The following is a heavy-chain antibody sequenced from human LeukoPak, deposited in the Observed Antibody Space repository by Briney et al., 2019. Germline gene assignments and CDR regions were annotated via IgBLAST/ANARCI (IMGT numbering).Heavy chain of an antibody. V-gene: IGHV3-33*06. CDR3: AKDSDGYNYWFDY. Sequence: SGGSLRLSCAASGFTFSSYGMHWVRQAPGKGLEWVAVIWYDGSNKYYADSVKGRFTISRDNSKNTLYLQMNSLRAEDTAVYYCAKDSDGYNYWFDYWGQGTLVTVSS. J-gene: IGHJ4*02. CDR2: IWYDGSNK. D-gene: IGHD5-24*01. CDR1: GFTFSSYG.